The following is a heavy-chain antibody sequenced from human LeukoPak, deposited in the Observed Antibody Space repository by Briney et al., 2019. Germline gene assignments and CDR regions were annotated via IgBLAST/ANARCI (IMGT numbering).Heavy chain of an antibody. Sequence: SETLSLTCAVYGGSFSGYYWSWIRQPPGKGLEWIGEINHSGSTNYNPSLKSRVTISVDTSKNQFSLKLSSVTAADTAVYYCARGRRPGYSSSWRYNSFDYWGQGTLVTISS. J-gene: IGHJ4*02. V-gene: IGHV4-34*01. D-gene: IGHD6-13*01. CDR2: INHSGST. CDR3: ARGRRPGYSSSWRYNSFDY. CDR1: GGSFSGYY.